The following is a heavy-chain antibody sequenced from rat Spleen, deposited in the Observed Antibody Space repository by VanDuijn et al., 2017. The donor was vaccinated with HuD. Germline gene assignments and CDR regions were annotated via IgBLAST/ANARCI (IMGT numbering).Heavy chain of an antibody. CDR1: GLSLTTHH. V-gene: IGHV2-47*01. CDR2: IWAGGGT. CDR3: ARHGYNSYFDY. Sequence: QVQLKESGPGLVQPSQTLSLTCTVSGLSLTTHHVSWVRQPPGKSLVWMGIIWAGGGTNYNSAVKSRLSISRDTSKSQVLLKMNSLQPEDTGTYYCARHGYNSYFDYWGQGVMVTVSS. J-gene: IGHJ2*01. D-gene: IGHD1-9*01.